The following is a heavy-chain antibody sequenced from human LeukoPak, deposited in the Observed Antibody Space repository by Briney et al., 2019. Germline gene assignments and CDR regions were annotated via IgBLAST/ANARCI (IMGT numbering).Heavy chain of an antibody. Sequence: ASVKVSCKTSGYTFTGYFIHWVRQTPGLGPEWMGWINPSTGGTNYAQMFQGRVTMTRDTSISTAYMELSSLISDDTAVYYCARDQSFYDAGDQRFDYWGQGTLVTVSS. V-gene: IGHV1-2*02. J-gene: IGHJ4*02. CDR3: ARDQSFYDAGDQRFDY. CDR1: GYTFTGYF. CDR2: INPSTGGT. D-gene: IGHD2/OR15-2a*01.